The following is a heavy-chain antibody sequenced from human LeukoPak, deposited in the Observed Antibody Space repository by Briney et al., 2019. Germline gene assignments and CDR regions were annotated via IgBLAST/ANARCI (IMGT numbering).Heavy chain of an antibody. CDR3: AKDLPGWYSSGWCLDY. CDR1: GFIFSSYG. D-gene: IGHD6-19*01. V-gene: IGHV3-30*02. Sequence: GGSLRLSCAASGFIFSSYGMHWVRQAPGKGLEWVAFVRYDGSKKYYADSVKGRFTISRDNSKNTLYLQMNSLRAEDTAVYYCAKDLPGWYSSGWCLDYWGQGTLVTVSS. CDR2: VRYDGSKK. J-gene: IGHJ4*02.